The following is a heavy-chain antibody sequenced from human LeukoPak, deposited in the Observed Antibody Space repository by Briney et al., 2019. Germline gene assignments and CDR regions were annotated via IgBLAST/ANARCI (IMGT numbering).Heavy chain of an antibody. CDR2: ILYDGSII. Sequence: GRSLRLSCAASGFTFSSSGMHWVRQAPAKGLEWVAFILYDGSIIYYADSVKGRFTISRDNSKSTLYLQMNSLRGEDTAVYYCAKEGTSCCQGDYWGQGTLVSVSS. V-gene: IGHV3-30*02. D-gene: IGHD2-2*01. J-gene: IGHJ4*02. CDR3: AKEGTSCCQGDY. CDR1: GFTFSSSG.